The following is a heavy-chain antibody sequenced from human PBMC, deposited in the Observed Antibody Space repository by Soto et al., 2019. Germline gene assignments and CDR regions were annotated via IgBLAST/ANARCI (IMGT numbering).Heavy chain of an antibody. D-gene: IGHD3-10*01. Sequence: PEGSLRRSCLASGFTFSDFAMTWVRHVPGRGLEWVASLDGAGSSTYYAESVRGRFSISRDNSQNTLFLQMKRLTVDDTAIYYCAAPRDEYGSGVSWFTYGMDIWGQGTTVTVSS. J-gene: IGHJ6*02. CDR1: GFTFSDFA. CDR3: AAPRDEYGSGVSWFTYGMDI. V-gene: IGHV3-23*05. CDR2: LDGAGSST.